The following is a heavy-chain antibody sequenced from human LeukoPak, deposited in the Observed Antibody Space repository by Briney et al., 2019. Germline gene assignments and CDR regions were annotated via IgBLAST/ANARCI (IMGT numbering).Heavy chain of an antibody. CDR1: GGTFSSYA. J-gene: IGHJ4*02. CDR2: IIPILGIA. Sequence: GSSVKVSCKASGGTFSSYAISWVRQAPGQGLEWMGRIIPILGIANYAQKFQGRVTITADKSTSTAYMELSSLRSEDTAVYYCARDRGIAYYDSSGYYYWGQGTLVTVSS. D-gene: IGHD3-22*01. CDR3: ARDRGIAYYDSSGYYY. V-gene: IGHV1-69*04.